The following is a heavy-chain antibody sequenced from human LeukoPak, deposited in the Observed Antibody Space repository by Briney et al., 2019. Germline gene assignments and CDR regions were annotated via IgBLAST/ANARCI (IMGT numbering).Heavy chain of an antibody. CDR2: INHSGST. V-gene: IGHV4-34*01. CDR3: ARGNGARSRTGYFDY. D-gene: IGHD6-6*01. CDR1: GGSFSGYH. J-gene: IGHJ4*02. Sequence: SETLSLTCAVYGGSFSGYHWSWIRQPPGKGLEWIGEINHSGSTNYNPSLKSRVTISVDTSKNQFSLKLSSVTAADTAVYYCARGNGARSRTGYFDYWGQGTLVTVSS.